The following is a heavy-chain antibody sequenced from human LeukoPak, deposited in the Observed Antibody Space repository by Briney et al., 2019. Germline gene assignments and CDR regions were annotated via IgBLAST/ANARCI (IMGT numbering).Heavy chain of an antibody. J-gene: IGHJ5*02. Sequence: PGGSLRLSCAASGFTFSSYWISWVRQAPGKGREWVANIKQDGSEKYYVDSVRGRFTISRENATNSLYLQMNSLSAEDTAVYYCARDDCSSISCYHNWFDPWGQGTLVTVSS. CDR2: IKQDGSEK. CDR1: GFTFSSYW. V-gene: IGHV3-7*01. D-gene: IGHD2-2*01. CDR3: ARDDCSSISCYHNWFDP.